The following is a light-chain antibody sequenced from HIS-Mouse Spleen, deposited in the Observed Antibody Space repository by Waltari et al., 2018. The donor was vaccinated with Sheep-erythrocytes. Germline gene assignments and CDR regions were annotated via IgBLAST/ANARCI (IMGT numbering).Light chain of an antibody. CDR2: KGS. J-gene: IGLJ2*01. CDR3: QSADSSGTYRVV. Sequence: SYELTQPPSVSVSPGQTARITCPGDALPKQYAYWYQQKPGQAPVRGIYKGSERPSGIPERFSGSSSGTTVTLTISGVQAEDEADYYCQSADSSGTYRVVFGGGTKLTVL. CDR1: ALPKQY. V-gene: IGLV3-25*03.